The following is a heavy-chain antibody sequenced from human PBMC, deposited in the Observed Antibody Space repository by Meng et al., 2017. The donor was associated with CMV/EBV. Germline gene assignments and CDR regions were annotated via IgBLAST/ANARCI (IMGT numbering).Heavy chain of an antibody. CDR2: ISWNSGSI. J-gene: IGHJ5*02. CDR3: ARGGKLDYDSSGTRSYWFDP. D-gene: IGHD3-22*01. Sequence: GGSLRLSCAASGFTFDDYAMHWVRQAPGKGLEWVSGISWNSGSIGYADSVKGRFTISRDNAKNSLYLQMNSLRAEDTALYYCARGGKLDYDSSGTRSYWFDPWGQGTLVTVSS. CDR1: GFTFDDYA. V-gene: IGHV3-9*01.